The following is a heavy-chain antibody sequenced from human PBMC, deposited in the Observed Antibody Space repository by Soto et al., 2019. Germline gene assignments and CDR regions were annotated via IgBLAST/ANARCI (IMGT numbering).Heavy chain of an antibody. Sequence: SETLSLTCSVSGGSISSFTYYWGWIRQPPGKGLEWIGTVYYNENTYYNPSLKSRVTITVDTAKNQFSLNLRSVTAADTAMYFCARRERYYGSPGWFDPWGTGTLVTVSS. J-gene: IGHJ5*02. CDR2: VYYNENT. CDR1: GGSISSFTYY. V-gene: IGHV4-39*01. CDR3: ARRERYYGSPGWFDP. D-gene: IGHD3-10*01.